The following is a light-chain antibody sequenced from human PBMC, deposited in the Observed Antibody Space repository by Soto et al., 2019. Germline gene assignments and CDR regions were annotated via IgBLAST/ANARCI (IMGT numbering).Light chain of an antibody. Sequence: QPVLTQPPSVSGAPGQRVTVSCIGSSSNIGAGYPVHWYQQFPGTAPKLLIYGNTNRPSGVPDRFSGSESGTSASLAITGLQAEDEADYYCQSYDSSLSGWVFGGGTKVTVL. J-gene: IGLJ3*02. V-gene: IGLV1-40*01. CDR2: GNT. CDR1: SSNIGAGYP. CDR3: QSYDSSLSGWV.